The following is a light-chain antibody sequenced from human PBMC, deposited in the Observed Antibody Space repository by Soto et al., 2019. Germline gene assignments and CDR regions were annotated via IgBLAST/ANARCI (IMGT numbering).Light chain of an antibody. CDR3: QQYNNWPLT. CDR2: FAF. J-gene: IGKJ4*01. CDR1: QSMYNN. Sequence: EIVMTQSPATLSVSPGERATLSCRASQSMYNNLAWYQQKPGQAPRLLIYFAFTRATGIPARFSGSGSGTEFTLTISSLQSEDFAVYYCQQYNNWPLTFGGGTKVEI. V-gene: IGKV3-15*01.